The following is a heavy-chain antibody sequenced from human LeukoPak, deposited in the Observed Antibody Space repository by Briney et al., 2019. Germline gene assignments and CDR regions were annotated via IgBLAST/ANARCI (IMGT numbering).Heavy chain of an antibody. CDR3: AKTRTGYYYDSSGSIQPDAFDI. J-gene: IGHJ3*02. CDR1: GFTFSSYA. V-gene: IGHV3-23*01. CDR2: ISGSGGST. Sequence: GGSLRLSCAASGFTFSSYAMNWVRRAPGKGLEWVSAISGSGGSTYYADSVKGRFTISRDNSKNTLYLQMNSLRAEDTAVYYCAKTRTGYYYDSSGSIQPDAFDIWGQGTMVTVSS. D-gene: IGHD3-22*01.